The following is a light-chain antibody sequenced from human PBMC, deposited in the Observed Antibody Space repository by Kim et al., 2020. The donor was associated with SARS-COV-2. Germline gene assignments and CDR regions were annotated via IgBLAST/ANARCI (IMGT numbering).Light chain of an antibody. J-gene: IGKJ1*01. CDR3: QQYGTSPQT. CDR2: GAS. V-gene: IGKV3-20*01. Sequence: EIVLTQSPGTLSLSPGERATLSCRASQGVSSGSLAWYQQRPGQAPRLLIYGASSRATGIPDRFSGGGSGTDFTLTISRLEPEDFVVYYCQQYGTSPQTFGQGTKVDIK. CDR1: QGVSSGS.